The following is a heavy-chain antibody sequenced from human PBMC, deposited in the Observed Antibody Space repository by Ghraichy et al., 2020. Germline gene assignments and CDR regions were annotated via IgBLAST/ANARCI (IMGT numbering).Heavy chain of an antibody. Sequence: ESLNISCSVSGGSISSYYWSWIRQPPGKGLEWIGYFYYSGGTKYNPSLKSRVTISVDTSKNQFSLKLSSVTAADTAVYYCARAVGIVVVTAPVRFDPWGQGTLVTVSS. J-gene: IGHJ5*02. V-gene: IGHV4-59*01. D-gene: IGHD2-21*02. CDR2: FYYSGGT. CDR1: GGSISSYY. CDR3: ARAVGIVVVTAPVRFDP.